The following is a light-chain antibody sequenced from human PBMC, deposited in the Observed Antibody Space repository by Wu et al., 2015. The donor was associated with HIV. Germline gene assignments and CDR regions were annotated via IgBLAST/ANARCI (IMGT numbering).Light chain of an antibody. V-gene: IGKV1-39*01. CDR1: QNIGTF. J-gene: IGKJ2*01. CDR3: QVGVT. CDR2: GAS. Sequence: DIQLTQSPSPLSPSVGDRVNITCRTRQNIGTFLNWYQQQPGKAPNLLIFGASTLQRGIPSRFSGSGSGTSFTLTINNLRPEDFATYFCQVGVTFGRGLS.